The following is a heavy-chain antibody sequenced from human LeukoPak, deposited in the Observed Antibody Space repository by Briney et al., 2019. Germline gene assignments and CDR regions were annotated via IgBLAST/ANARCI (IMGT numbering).Heavy chain of an antibody. D-gene: IGHD2/OR15-2a*01. CDR2: ISYDGSNK. CDR1: GFTFSSYG. Sequence: GGSLRLSCAASGFTFSSYGMHWVRQAPGKGLEWVAVISYDGSNKNYADSVKGRFTISKDNAKNTVYLQMNSLRAEDTAVYYCVSFYETYWGRGTLVTVSS. V-gene: IGHV3-30*03. CDR3: VSFYETY. J-gene: IGHJ4*02.